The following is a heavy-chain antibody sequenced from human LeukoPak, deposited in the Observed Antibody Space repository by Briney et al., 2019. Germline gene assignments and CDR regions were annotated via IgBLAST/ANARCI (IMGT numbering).Heavy chain of an antibody. Sequence: ASVKVSCKASGYTFTDYYMHWVRQAPGQGFEWMGWINPNDGDTNYAQKYQGRVTMTRDTSISTAHMEVSRLRSDDTAVYYCARANFLYCSSSTCLFDYWGQGTLVTVSS. J-gene: IGHJ4*02. V-gene: IGHV1-2*02. CDR3: ARANFLYCSSSTCLFDY. D-gene: IGHD2-2*01. CDR1: GYTFTDYY. CDR2: INPNDGDT.